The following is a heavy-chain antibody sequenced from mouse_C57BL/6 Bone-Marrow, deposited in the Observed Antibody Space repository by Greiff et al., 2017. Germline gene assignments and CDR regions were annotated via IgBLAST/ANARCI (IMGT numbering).Heavy chain of an antibody. CDR1: GFTFSDYG. CDR2: ISSGSSTI. Sequence: EVKVVESGGGLVKPGGSLKLSCAASGFTFSDYGMHWVRQAPEKGLEWVAYISSGSSTIYYADTVKGRFTISRDNATSTLFLQMTSLRSEDTAMYYCANNYAIDYWGQGTAVTVSS. CDR3: ANNYAIDY. V-gene: IGHV5-17*01. J-gene: IGHJ4*01.